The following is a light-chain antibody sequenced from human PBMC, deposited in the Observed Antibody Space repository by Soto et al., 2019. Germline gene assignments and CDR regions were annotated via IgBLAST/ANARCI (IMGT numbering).Light chain of an antibody. CDR3: QQSYSTPLT. J-gene: IGKJ4*01. CDR1: QSISSY. CDR2: AAS. Sequence: DIQMTQSPSSLSASVGDRVTITCRASQSISSYLNWYQQKPGEAPKLLIYAASSLQSGVPSRFSGSGSGTDFTPTISSLQPEDFATYYCQQSYSTPLTFGGGTKVDIK. V-gene: IGKV1-39*01.